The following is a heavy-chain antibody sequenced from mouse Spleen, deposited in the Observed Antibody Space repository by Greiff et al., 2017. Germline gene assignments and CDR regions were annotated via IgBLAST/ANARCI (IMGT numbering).Heavy chain of an antibody. CDR1: GYTFTSYN. CDR2: IYPGNGDT. CDR3: AREQLGLPLYAMDY. V-gene: IGHV1-12*01. D-gene: IGHD3-1*01. J-gene: IGHJ4*01. Sequence: QVQLKQPGAELVKPGASVKMSCKASGYTFTSYNMHWVKQTPGQGLEWIGAIYPGNGDTSYNQKFKGKATLTADKSSSTAYMQLSSLTSEDSAVYYCAREQLGLPLYAMDYWGQGTSVTVSS.